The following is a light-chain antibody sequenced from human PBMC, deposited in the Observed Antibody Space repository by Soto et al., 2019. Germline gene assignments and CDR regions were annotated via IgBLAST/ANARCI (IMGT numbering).Light chain of an antibody. Sequence: DIQMPQSPSSLSASVGDRVSMTFQASQDISNYLNWYQQKPGKAPKRLIYAASSLQSGVPSRFSGSGSGTEFTLTISSLQPEDFAIYYCLQHNSYPLTFGGGTKVDIK. J-gene: IGKJ4*01. CDR3: LQHNSYPLT. CDR1: QDISNY. V-gene: IGKV1-17*01. CDR2: AAS.